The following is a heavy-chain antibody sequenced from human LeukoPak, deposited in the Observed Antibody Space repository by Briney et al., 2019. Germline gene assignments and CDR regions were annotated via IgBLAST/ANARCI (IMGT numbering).Heavy chain of an antibody. CDR1: GFTSSSYG. D-gene: IGHD2-8*01. V-gene: IGHV3-33*01. CDR2: IWYDGSNK. J-gene: IGHJ3*02. CDR3: ARETQWSSDI. Sequence: GRSLRLSCAASGFTSSSYGMHWVRQAPGKGLEWVAVIWYDGSNKYYADSVKGRFTISRDNSKNTLYLQMNSLRAEDTAVYYCARETQWSSDIWGQGTMVTVSS.